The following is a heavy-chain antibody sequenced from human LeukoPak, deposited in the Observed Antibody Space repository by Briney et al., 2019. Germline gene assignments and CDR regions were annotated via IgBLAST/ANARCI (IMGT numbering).Heavy chain of an antibody. V-gene: IGHV1-69*02. D-gene: IGHD5-12*01. CDR2: IIPILGIA. Sequence: SAKVSCKASGGTFSSYTISWVRQAPGQGLEWMGRIIPILGIANYAQKFQGRVTITADKSTSTAYMELSSLRSEDTAVYYCARWKGYGGYGYYFDYWGQGTLVTVSS. CDR1: GGTFSSYT. CDR3: ARWKGYGGYGYYFDY. J-gene: IGHJ4*02.